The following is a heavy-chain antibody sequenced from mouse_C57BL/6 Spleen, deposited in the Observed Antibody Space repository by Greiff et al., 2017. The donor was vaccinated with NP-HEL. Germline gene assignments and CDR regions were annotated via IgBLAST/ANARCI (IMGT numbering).Heavy chain of an antibody. D-gene: IGHD4-1*01. V-gene: IGHV1-82*01. CDR1: GYAFSSSW. Sequence: QVQLQQSGPELVKPGASVKISCKASGYAFSSSWMNWVKQRPGQGLEWIGRIYPGDGDTNYNGKFKGKATLTADKSSSTAYMQLSSLTSEDSAVYFCARNWALDYWGQGTTLTVSS. CDR2: IYPGDGDT. J-gene: IGHJ2*01. CDR3: ARNWALDY.